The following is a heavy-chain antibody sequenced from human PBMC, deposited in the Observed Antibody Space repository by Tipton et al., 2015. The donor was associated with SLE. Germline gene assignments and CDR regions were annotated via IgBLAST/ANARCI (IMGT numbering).Heavy chain of an antibody. Sequence: TLSLTCTVSGGSVSSSRKYWAWIRQPPGKGLEWIGSIYYTGTTTYYNSFLKSRVTMSVDTSKNNFSLKMTAVTAADTAVYYCARLSTDYADRSGYGYFDHWGQGTLVTVSS. CDR2: IYYTGTTT. D-gene: IGHD3-22*01. V-gene: IGHV4-39*02. CDR3: ARLSTDYADRSGYGYFDH. J-gene: IGHJ4*02. CDR1: GGSVSSSRKY.